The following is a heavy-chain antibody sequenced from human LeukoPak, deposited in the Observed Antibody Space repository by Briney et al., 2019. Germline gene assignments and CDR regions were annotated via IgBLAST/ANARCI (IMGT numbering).Heavy chain of an antibody. J-gene: IGHJ4*02. D-gene: IGHD1-26*01. V-gene: IGHV1-69*05. Sequence: ASVKVSRKASGGIFSSYAISWVRQAPGQGLDGMGRIIPIFGTAHYAQKFQGRVTITTAESTSTAYMELSSLRSEDTAVYYCARAPSGSRDFDYWGQGTLVTVSS. CDR1: GGIFSSYA. CDR3: ARAPSGSRDFDY. CDR2: IIPIFGTA.